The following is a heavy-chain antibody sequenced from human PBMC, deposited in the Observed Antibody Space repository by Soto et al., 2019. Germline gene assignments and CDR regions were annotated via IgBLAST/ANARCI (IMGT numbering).Heavy chain of an antibody. CDR1: GFPFSNHG. CDR2: IRYDGVTR. D-gene: IGHD6-19*01. V-gene: IGHV3-33*01. Sequence: GGSLRLSCAASGFPFSNHGMHWVRQAPGKGLEWLTVIRYDGVTRFYADSVKGRFTISRDISENTVFLQMNNLRAEDTAVYYCGRESSSGRRDRIDNWGQGTLVTVSS. J-gene: IGHJ4*02. CDR3: GRESSSGRRDRIDN.